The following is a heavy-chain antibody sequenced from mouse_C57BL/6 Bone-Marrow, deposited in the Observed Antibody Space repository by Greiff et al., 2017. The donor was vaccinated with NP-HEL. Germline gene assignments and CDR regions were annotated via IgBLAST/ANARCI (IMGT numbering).Heavy chain of an antibody. CDR1: GFNIKDDY. CDR2: IDPENGDT. Sequence: EVQLQQSGAELVRPGASVKLSCTASGFNIKDDYMHWVKQRPEQGLEWIGWIDPENGDTEYASKFQGKATITADTSSNTAYLQLSSLTSEDTAVYYCTTWRLTTVADYWGQGTTLTVSS. J-gene: IGHJ2*01. V-gene: IGHV14-4*01. CDR3: TTWRLTTVADY. D-gene: IGHD1-1*01.